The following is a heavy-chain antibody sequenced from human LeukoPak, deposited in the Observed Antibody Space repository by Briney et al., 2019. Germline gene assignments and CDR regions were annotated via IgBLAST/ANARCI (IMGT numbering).Heavy chain of an antibody. Sequence: PSETLSLTCTVSGYSISSYYWSWIRQPPGKGLEWIGYIYYSGSTNYNPSLKSRVTISEDTSKNQFSLKLSSVTAADTAVYYCARDLYAYMDVWGKGTTVTVSS. V-gene: IGHV4-59*01. CDR2: IYYSGST. J-gene: IGHJ6*03. D-gene: IGHD5/OR15-5a*01. CDR1: GYSISSYY. CDR3: ARDLYAYMDV.